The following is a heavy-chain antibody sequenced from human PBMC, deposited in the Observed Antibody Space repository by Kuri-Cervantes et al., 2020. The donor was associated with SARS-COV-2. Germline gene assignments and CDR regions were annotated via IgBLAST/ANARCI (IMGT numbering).Heavy chain of an antibody. D-gene: IGHD2-21*02. V-gene: IGHV3-11*06. CDR2: ISSSSTYI. Sequence: GESLKISCTASGFTFGDSYMTWIRQAPGKGLEWVSSISSSSTYIYYADSVKGRFTISRDNAKNSLYLQMNNLRAEDTAVYYCARDGDSYIPVLDYWGQGTLVTVSS. J-gene: IGHJ4*02. CDR1: GFTFGDSY. CDR3: ARDGDSYIPVLDY.